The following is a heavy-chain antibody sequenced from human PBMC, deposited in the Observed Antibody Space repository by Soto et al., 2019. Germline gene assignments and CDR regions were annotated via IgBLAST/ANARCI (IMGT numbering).Heavy chain of an antibody. CDR3: AREAWSSVTTDAFDI. CDR2: ISYDGSNK. D-gene: IGHD4-17*01. CDR1: GFTFSSYA. J-gene: IGHJ3*02. Sequence: GGSLRLSCAASGFTFSSYAMHWVRQAPGKGLEWVAVISYDGSNKYYADSVKGRFTISRDNSKNTLYLQMNSLRAEDTAVYYCAREAWSSVTTDAFDIWGQGTMVTVSS. V-gene: IGHV3-30-3*01.